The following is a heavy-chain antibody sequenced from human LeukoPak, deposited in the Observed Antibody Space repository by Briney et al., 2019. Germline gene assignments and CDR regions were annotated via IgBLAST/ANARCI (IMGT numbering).Heavy chain of an antibody. CDR2: ISSSSSYI. Sequence: GGSLRLSCAASGFTFSSCSMNWVRQAPGKGLEWVSSISSSSSYIYYADSVKGRFTISRDNAKNSLYLQMNSLRAEDTAVYYCARDGGDCSGGSCYKGDFDYWGQGTLVTVSS. CDR3: ARDGGDCSGGSCYKGDFDY. V-gene: IGHV3-21*01. CDR1: GFTFSSCS. J-gene: IGHJ4*02. D-gene: IGHD2-15*01.